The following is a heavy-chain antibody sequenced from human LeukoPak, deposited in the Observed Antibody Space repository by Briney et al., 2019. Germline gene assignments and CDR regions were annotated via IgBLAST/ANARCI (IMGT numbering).Heavy chain of an antibody. CDR2: IKQDGSEK. Sequence: GGSLRLSCAASGFTFSGYWMSWVRQAPGKGLEWVANIKQDGSEKYYVDSVKGRFTISRDNAKNSLYLQMNSLRAEDTAVYYCAREEGCSSTSCYFYYYYYMDVWGKGTTVTVSS. CDR1: GFTFSGYW. V-gene: IGHV3-7*01. J-gene: IGHJ6*03. D-gene: IGHD2-2*01. CDR3: AREEGCSSTSCYFYYYYYMDV.